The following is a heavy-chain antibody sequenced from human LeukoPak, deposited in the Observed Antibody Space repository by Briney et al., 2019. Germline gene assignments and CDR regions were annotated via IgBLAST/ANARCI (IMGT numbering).Heavy chain of an antibody. CDR1: GFTFSTYG. V-gene: IGHV3-33*01. Sequence: GGSLRLSCAASGFTFSTYGMHWVRQAPGKGLEWVAVIWYDGSNKYYADSVKGRFTISRDSSKNTLYLQMNSLRAEDTAVYYCARDFRAQYYYYGMDVWGQGTTVTVSS. CDR3: ARDFRAQYYYYGMDV. CDR2: IWYDGSNK. J-gene: IGHJ6*02.